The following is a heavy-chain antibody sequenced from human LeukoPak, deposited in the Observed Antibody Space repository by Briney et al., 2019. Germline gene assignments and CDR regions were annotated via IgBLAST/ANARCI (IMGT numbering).Heavy chain of an antibody. CDR1: GYTFTSYD. CDR3: ARSPLYGGNSGFDY. CDR2: MNPNSGNT. Sequence: GASVKVSCKASGYTFTSYDINWVRQAPGQGLEWMGWMNPNSGNTGYAQKFQGRVTMTRNTSISTAYMELSSLRSEDTAVYYCARSPLYGGNSGFDYWGQGTLVTVSS. V-gene: IGHV1-8*01. J-gene: IGHJ4*02. D-gene: IGHD4-23*01.